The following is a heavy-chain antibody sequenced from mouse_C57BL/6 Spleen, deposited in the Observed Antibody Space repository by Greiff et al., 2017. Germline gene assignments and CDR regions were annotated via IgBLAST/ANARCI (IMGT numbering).Heavy chain of an antibody. CDR3: ARRGGSSYPWYFDV. V-gene: IGHV1-53*01. CDR2: INPCNGGT. J-gene: IGHJ1*03. D-gene: IGHD1-1*01. Sequence: VQLQQPGTELVKPGASVKLSCKASGYTFTSYWMHWVKQRPGQGLEWIGNINPCNGGTNYNEKFKSKATLTVDKSSSTAYMQLSSLTSEDSAVYYCARRGGSSYPWYFDVWGTGTTVTVAS. CDR1: GYTFTSYW.